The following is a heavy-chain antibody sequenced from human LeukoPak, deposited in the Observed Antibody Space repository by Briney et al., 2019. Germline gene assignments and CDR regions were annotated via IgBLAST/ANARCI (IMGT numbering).Heavy chain of an antibody. Sequence: GGSLRLSCAASGFTFSSYSMNWVRQAPGKGLEWVSYISSSSSTIYYADSVKGRFTISRDNAKNSLYLQMNSLRAEDTAVYYCARILSSSSYYFDYWGLGTLVTVSS. D-gene: IGHD6-6*01. CDR3: ARILSSSSYYFDY. V-gene: IGHV3-48*01. J-gene: IGHJ4*02. CDR1: GFTFSSYS. CDR2: ISSSSSTI.